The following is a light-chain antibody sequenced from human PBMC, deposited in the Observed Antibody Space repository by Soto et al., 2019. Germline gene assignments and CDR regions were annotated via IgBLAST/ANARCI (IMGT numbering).Light chain of an antibody. V-gene: IGLV1-44*01. CDR3: AAWDDSLNAWV. Sequence: QSVLTQPPSASGTPGQRVTSSCSGSSSNIGSNTVNWYQQLPGTAPKLLIYSNNQRTSGVPDRFSGSKSGTSASLAISGLQSEDEADYYCAAWDDSLNAWVFGGGTKLTVL. CDR1: SSNIGSNT. CDR2: SNN. J-gene: IGLJ3*02.